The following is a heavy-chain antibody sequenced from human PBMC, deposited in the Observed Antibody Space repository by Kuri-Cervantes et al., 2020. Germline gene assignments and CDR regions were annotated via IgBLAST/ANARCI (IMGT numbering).Heavy chain of an antibody. Sequence: SVKVSCKASGGTLTSYSITWVRQAPGQGLEWMGGIIPVIGTASYAQKFQGRVTITTDESTRTDYMELSSLRPEDTAVYYCARDGPADNDFVRGIGFDIWGQGTMVTVSS. CDR3: ARDGPADNDFVRGIGFDI. CDR2: IIPVIGTA. D-gene: IGHD2-21*02. J-gene: IGHJ3*02. CDR1: GGTLTSYS. V-gene: IGHV1-69*05.